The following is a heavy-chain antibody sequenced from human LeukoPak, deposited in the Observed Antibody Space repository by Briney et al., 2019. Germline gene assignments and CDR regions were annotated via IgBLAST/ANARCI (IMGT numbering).Heavy chain of an antibody. V-gene: IGHV3-30*18. CDR1: GFTFSSYG. CDR2: ISYDGSNK. Sequence: GGSLRLSCAASGFTFSSYGMHWVRQAPGKGLEWVAVISYDGSNKYSADSVKGRFTISRDNSKNTLYLQMNSLRAEDTAVYYCAKPNYDGSGYYLSYFDYWGQGTLVTVSS. CDR3: AKPNYDGSGYYLSYFDY. J-gene: IGHJ4*02. D-gene: IGHD3-22*01.